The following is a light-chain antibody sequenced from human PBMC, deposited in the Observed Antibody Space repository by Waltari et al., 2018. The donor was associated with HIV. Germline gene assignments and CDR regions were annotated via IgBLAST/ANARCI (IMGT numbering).Light chain of an antibody. CDR2: TAS. J-gene: IGKJ1*01. CDR1: QTISSY. CDR3: QQTYITPWT. V-gene: IGKV1-39*01. Sequence: DIQMTQSPSSLSASVGDRVTITCRATQTISSYLNWYQQRPGKAPNLLIFTASTLQSGVPSRFSVIGSGTDFTLTISRLQPEDIATYYCQQTYITPWTFGQGTKVEV.